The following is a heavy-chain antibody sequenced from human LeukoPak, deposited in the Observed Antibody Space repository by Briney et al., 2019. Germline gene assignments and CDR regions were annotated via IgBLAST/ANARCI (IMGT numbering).Heavy chain of an antibody. CDR3: ARDSESHMVWSYYGMGV. D-gene: IGHD3-3*01. J-gene: IGHJ6*02. CDR2: INAGNGNT. CDR1: GYAFTSYN. Sequence: ASVKVSCKASGYAFTSYNIHWVRQAPGQRPEWMGWINAGNGNTKYSQKFQGRVTITRGTSASIAHMEMSSLRSEDTAVYYCARDSESHMVWSYYGMGVWGQGTSVTVSS. V-gene: IGHV1-3*01.